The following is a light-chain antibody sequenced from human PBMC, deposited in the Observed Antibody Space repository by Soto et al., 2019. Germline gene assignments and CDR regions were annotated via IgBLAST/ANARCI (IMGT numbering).Light chain of an antibody. CDR2: GAS. CDR1: QSVATN. CDR3: QQYTTYWT. J-gene: IGKJ1*01. Sequence: VMTQSPATLSVSPGERVTLSCRASQSVATNLAWYQQRPGQAPRLLIYGASKRAIGLPARFSGSGSETEFTLTISSLQPDDFATYYCQQYTTYWTFGQGTKVDIK. V-gene: IGKV3-15*01.